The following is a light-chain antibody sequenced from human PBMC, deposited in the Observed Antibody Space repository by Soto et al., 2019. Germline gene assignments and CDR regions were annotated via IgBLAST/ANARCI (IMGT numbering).Light chain of an antibody. V-gene: IGKV3-20*01. CDR1: QSVSSSY. Sequence: EIGLTQSPGTLSLSPGERATLSCRASQSVSSSYLAWYQQKPGQAPRVLIYGASKRATGIPDRFSGSGSGTDFSLTISRLEPEDFAVYYCHQYDNAPQTYGQGANVDIK. J-gene: IGKJ2*01. CDR3: HQYDNAPQT. CDR2: GAS.